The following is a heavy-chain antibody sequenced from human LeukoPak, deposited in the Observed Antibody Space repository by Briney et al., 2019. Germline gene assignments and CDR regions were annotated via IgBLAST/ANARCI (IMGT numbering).Heavy chain of an antibody. V-gene: IGHV3-21*01. D-gene: IGHD6-19*01. CDR3: AKDLEPYTSGWYGDY. CDR1: GFTFSSYS. CDR2: ISSSSTYI. J-gene: IGHJ4*02. Sequence: GGSLRLSCAASGFTFSSYSMNWVRQAPGKGLEWVSSISSSSTYIYYADSVKGRFTISRDNAKNSLYLQMNSLRVEDTAVYYCAKDLEPYTSGWYGDYWGQGTLVTVSS.